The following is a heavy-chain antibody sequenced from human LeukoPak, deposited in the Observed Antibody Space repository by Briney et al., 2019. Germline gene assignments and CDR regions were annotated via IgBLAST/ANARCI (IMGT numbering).Heavy chain of an antibody. CDR1: GFTFSNAW. V-gene: IGHV3-15*01. CDR3: STDLYDY. Sequence: PGGSLRLSCAASGFTFSNAWMSWVRQAPGKGLEWVGRIYSKTDGGTTDYAAPVKGRFTISRDDSKNIIHLQMNSLKTEDTAVYYCSTDLYDYWGQGTLVTVSS. CDR2: IYSKTDGGTT. J-gene: IGHJ4*02.